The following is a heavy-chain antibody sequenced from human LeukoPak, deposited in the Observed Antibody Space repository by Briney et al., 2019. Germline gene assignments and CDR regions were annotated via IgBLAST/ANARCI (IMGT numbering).Heavy chain of an antibody. CDR3: AKDISGGWLRHFEY. J-gene: IGHJ4*02. Sequence: GGSLRLSCATSGFTFSSYGMHWVRQAPGKGLEWVAVTSYDGSNKYYADSVKGRFTISRDNSKNTLYLQMNSLTAEDTAVYYCAKDISGGWLRHFEYWGQGTLVTVSS. D-gene: IGHD5-12*01. V-gene: IGHV3-30*18. CDR1: GFTFSSYG. CDR2: TSYDGSNK.